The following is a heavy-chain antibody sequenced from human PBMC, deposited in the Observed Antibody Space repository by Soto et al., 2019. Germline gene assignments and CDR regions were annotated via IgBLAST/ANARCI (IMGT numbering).Heavy chain of an antibody. V-gene: IGHV4-31*03. CDR1: GGSISSGGYY. CDR2: IYYSGST. J-gene: IGHJ5*02. D-gene: IGHD2-2*01. Sequence: PSETLSLTCTVSGGSISSGGYYWSWIRQHPGKGLEWIGYIYYSGSTYYNPSLKSRVTISVDTSKNQFSLKLSSVTAADTAVYYCARALWGPAGHINWFDPRGQGTLVTVSS. CDR3: ARALWGPAGHINWFDP.